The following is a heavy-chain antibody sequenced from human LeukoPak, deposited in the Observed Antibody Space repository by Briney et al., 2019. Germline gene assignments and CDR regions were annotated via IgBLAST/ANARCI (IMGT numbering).Heavy chain of an antibody. Sequence: SETLSLTCAVYGGSFSGYYWSWIRQPPGKGLEWIGEINHSGSTNYNPSLKSRVTISVDTTKNQFSLKPSSVTAADTAGYYCARGRRYCSSTSCYHPSYYMDVWGKGTTVTVSS. CDR2: INHSGST. CDR1: GGSFSGYY. V-gene: IGHV4-34*01. J-gene: IGHJ6*03. CDR3: ARGRRYCSSTSCYHPSYYMDV. D-gene: IGHD2-2*01.